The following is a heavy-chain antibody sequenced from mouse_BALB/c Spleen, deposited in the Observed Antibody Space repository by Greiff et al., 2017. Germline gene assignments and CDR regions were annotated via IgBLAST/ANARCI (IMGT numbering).Heavy chain of an antibody. CDR3: ASPYYYGSHFDV. V-gene: IGHV3-2*02. CDR2: ISYSGST. Sequence: EVKLQESGPGLVKPSQSLSLTCTVTGYSITSDYAWNWIRQFPGNKLEWMGYISYSGSTSYNPSLKSRISITRDTSKNQFFLQLNSVTTEDTATYYCASPYYYGSHFDVWGAGTTVTVSS. CDR1: GYSITSDYA. D-gene: IGHD1-1*01. J-gene: IGHJ1*01.